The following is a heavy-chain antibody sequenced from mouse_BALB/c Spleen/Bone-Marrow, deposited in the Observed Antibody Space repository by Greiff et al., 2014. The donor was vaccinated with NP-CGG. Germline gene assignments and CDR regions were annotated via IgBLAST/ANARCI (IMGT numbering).Heavy chain of an antibody. J-gene: IGHJ4*01. CDR1: GFTFSDFY. D-gene: IGHD1-1*02. V-gene: IGHV5-4*02. CDR2: ISNGGTYT. CDR3: ARSGERYGAMDC. Sequence: EVQGVESGGGFVKPGRSLKLSCAASGFTFSDFYMFWFRQTPEKRLEWVATISNGGTYTYYPDSVKGRFTISRDNAKNNLHLQMSSLKSEDTAMYYCARSGERYGAMDCWGQGTSVTVTS.